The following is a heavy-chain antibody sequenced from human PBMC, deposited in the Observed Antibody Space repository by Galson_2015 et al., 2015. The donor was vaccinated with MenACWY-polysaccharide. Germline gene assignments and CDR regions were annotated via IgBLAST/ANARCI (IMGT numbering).Heavy chain of an antibody. Sequence: QSGAEVKKPGESLQISCKGSGDTFTSSWIGWVRQMPGKGLEWMGIIYPGDPETIYSPSFQGQVTISADKSITTAYLQRSRLKTSDTAMFYCARRGNDYDSNLGRGWYFDLWGRGTLVTVSS. CDR3: ARRGNDYDSNLGRGWYFDL. CDR1: GDTFTSSW. CDR2: IYPGDPET. V-gene: IGHV5-51*03. J-gene: IGHJ2*01. D-gene: IGHD3-22*01.